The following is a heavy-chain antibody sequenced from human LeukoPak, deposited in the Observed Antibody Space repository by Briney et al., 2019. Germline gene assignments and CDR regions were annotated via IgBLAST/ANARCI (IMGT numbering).Heavy chain of an antibody. CDR3: ARHLSWDHWYFDL. Sequence: GESLKIPCKGSGYSFTSYWIGWVRQMPGKGLEWMGIIYPGGSDTRYSPSFQGQVTISADKSISTAYLQWSSLKASDTAMYYCARHLSWDHWYFDLWGRGTLVTVSS. D-gene: IGHD6-13*01. J-gene: IGHJ2*01. V-gene: IGHV5-51*01. CDR1: GYSFTSYW. CDR2: IYPGGSDT.